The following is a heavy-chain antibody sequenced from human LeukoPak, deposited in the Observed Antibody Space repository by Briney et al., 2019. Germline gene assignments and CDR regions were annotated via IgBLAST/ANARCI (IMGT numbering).Heavy chain of an antibody. J-gene: IGHJ3*02. Sequence: SETLSLTCTVSGGSISSSSYYWGWIRQPPGKGLEWIGSIYYSGSTYYNPSLKSRVTISVDTSKNQFSLKLSSVTAADTAVYYCVRHIIAVVFDAFDIWGQGTMVNVSS. D-gene: IGHD3-22*01. CDR2: IYYSGST. V-gene: IGHV4-39*01. CDR1: GGSISSSSYY. CDR3: VRHIIAVVFDAFDI.